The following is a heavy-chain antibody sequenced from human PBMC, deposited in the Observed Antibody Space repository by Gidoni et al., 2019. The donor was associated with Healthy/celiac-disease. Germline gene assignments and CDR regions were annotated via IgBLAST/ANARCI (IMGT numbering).Heavy chain of an antibody. CDR1: GLTFDDYA. D-gene: IGHD5-12*01. CDR3: AKGRMATISTYFDY. J-gene: IGHJ4*02. CDR2: ISWDGGST. Sequence: EVQLVESGGVVVQPGGSLRLSCAASGLTFDDYAMHWVRQAPGKGLEWVSLISWDGGSTYYADSVKGRFTISRDNSKNSLYLQMNSLRAEDTALYYCAKGRMATISTYFDYWGQGTLVTVSS. V-gene: IGHV3-43D*04.